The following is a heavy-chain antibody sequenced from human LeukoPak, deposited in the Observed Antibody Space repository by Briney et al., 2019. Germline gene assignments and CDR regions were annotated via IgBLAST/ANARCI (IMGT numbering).Heavy chain of an antibody. CDR1: GYSISSGYY. CDR2: IYTSGST. D-gene: IGHD3-16*02. V-gene: IGHV4-4*07. CDR3: ARDIMITFGGVIVYDY. J-gene: IGHJ4*02. Sequence: PSETLSLTCTVSGYSISSGYYWNWIRQPAGKGLEWIGRIYTSGSTNYNPSLKSRVTMSVDTSKNQFSLKLSSVTAADTAVYYCARDIMITFGGVIVYDYWGQGTLVTVSS.